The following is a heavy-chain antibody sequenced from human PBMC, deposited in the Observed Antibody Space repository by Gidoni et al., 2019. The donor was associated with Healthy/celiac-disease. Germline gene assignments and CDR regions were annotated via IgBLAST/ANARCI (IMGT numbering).Heavy chain of an antibody. D-gene: IGHD5-18*01. CDR2: ISGSGGST. V-gene: IGHV3-23*01. CDR1: GFPFSSYA. J-gene: IGHJ4*02. CDR3: AKDTDTAMVTFYDY. Sequence: EVQLLESGGGLVQPGGSLRLSCAASGFPFSSYAMSWVRQAPGKGRAWVSAISGSGGSTYYADSVKGRFTISRDNSKNTLYLQRNSLRAEDTAVYYCAKDTDTAMVTFYDYWGQGTLVTVSA.